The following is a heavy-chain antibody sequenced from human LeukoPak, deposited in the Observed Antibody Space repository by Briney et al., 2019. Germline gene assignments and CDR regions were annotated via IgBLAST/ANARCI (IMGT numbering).Heavy chain of an antibody. D-gene: IGHD3-22*01. CDR1: GLSFSSYA. V-gene: IGHV3-23*01. J-gene: IGHJ4*02. Sequence: PGGSLRLSCAASGLSFSSYAMSWVRQAPGKGLEWVSAISGSRGSTHYADSVKGRFTISRDNSKKTLYLQMNSLRAEDTAVYYCAKVIAYFFYYDSSGLRDYWGQGTLVTVSS. CDR2: ISGSRGST. CDR3: AKVIAYFFYYDSSGLRDY.